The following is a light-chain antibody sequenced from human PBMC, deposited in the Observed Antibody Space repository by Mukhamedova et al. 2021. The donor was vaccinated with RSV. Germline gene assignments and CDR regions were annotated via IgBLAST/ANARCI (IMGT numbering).Light chain of an antibody. V-gene: IGKV3-20*01. CDR1: QSVSSSY. CDR2: GAS. J-gene: IGKJ2*03. Sequence: RATLSCRASQSVSSSYLAWYQQKPGQAPRLLIYGASSRATGIPDRFSGSGSGTDFTLTISRLEPEDFAVYYCQQYNNWPQSFGQG. CDR3: QQYNNWPQS.